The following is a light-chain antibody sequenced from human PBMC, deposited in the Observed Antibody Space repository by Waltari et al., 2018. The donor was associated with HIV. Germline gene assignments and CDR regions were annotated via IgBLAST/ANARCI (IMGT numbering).Light chain of an antibody. Sequence: EIVLTQSPGTLSLSPGERATLSCRASQSVSSSYLAWYQQKVGQAPRLLIYGPSTRATGIPDRFSGSGSGTDFTLTISRLEAEDFAVYYCQQYGSSPLTFGGGTKVEIK. CDR1: QSVSSSY. V-gene: IGKV3-20*01. CDR2: GPS. CDR3: QQYGSSPLT. J-gene: IGKJ4*01.